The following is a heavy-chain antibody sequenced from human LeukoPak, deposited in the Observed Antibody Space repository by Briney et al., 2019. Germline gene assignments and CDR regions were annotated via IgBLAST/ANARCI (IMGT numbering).Heavy chain of an antibody. Sequence: SETLSLTCAVYGGSFSGYYWSWIRQPPGKGLEWIGEINHSGSTNYNPSLKSRVTISVDTSKNQFSLELSSVTAADTAVYYCARGRPKNYYGMDVWGKGTTVTVSS. J-gene: IGHJ6*04. CDR2: INHSGST. V-gene: IGHV4-34*01. CDR3: ARGRPKNYYGMDV. CDR1: GGSFSGYY.